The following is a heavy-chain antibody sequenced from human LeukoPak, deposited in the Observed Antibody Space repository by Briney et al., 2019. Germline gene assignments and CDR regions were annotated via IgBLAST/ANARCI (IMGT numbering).Heavy chain of an antibody. Sequence: GGSLRLSCAASGFTLTSYAMSWVRQAPGKGLEWVSLICGRGGNTYYADSVKGRFTISRDNSKNTLYLQVNSLRAEDTAVYYCAKAKSYYSNYDYWGQGTLVTVSS. J-gene: IGHJ4*02. D-gene: IGHD4-11*01. CDR1: GFTLTSYA. V-gene: IGHV3-23*01. CDR3: AKAKSYYSNYDY. CDR2: ICGRGGNT.